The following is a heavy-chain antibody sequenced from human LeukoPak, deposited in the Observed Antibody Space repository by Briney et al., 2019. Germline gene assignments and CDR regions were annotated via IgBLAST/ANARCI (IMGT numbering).Heavy chain of an antibody. CDR3: ARDYNNWYFDL. D-gene: IGHD5-24*01. CDR2: IYPSGSA. Sequence: SETLSLTCDVSDDSISSYYWSWIRQPAGKGLEWLGRIYPSGSANYNPSLKSRGTMSVDTSKNQFSLRLSSVTAADTAVYFCARDYNNWYFDLWGRGTLVTVSS. V-gene: IGHV4-4*07. CDR1: DDSISSYY. J-gene: IGHJ2*01.